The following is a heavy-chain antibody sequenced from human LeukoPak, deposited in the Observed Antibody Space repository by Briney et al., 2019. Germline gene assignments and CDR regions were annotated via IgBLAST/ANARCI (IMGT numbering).Heavy chain of an antibody. CDR1: GYTFTGYY. Sequence: GASVKVSCKASGYTFTGYYMHWVRQAPGQGLEWMGWINPNSGGTNYAQKFQGRVTMARDTSISTAYMELSRLRSDDTAVYYCARYYDFWSGNMDVWGKGTTVTVSS. D-gene: IGHD3-3*01. J-gene: IGHJ6*03. V-gene: IGHV1-2*02. CDR3: ARYYDFWSGNMDV. CDR2: INPNSGGT.